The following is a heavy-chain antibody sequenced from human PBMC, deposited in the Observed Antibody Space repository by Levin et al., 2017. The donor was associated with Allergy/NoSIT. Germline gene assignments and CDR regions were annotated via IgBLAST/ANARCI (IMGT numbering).Heavy chain of an antibody. Sequence: GGSLRLSCAASGFTFSSYAMHWVRQAPGKGLEWVAVISYDGSNKYYADSVKGRFTISRDNSKNTLYLQMNSLRAEDTAVYYCARDSTYYDFWSGYLDRNYYGMDVWGQGTTVTVSS. CDR2: ISYDGSNK. J-gene: IGHJ6*02. D-gene: IGHD3-3*01. CDR3: ARDSTYYDFWSGYLDRNYYGMDV. CDR1: GFTFSSYA. V-gene: IGHV3-30-3*01.